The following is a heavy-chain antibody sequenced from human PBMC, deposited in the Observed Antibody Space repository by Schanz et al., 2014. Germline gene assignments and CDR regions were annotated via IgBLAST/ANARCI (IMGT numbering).Heavy chain of an antibody. CDR2: INSVGSNT. V-gene: IGHV3-74*01. J-gene: IGHJ3*02. D-gene: IGHD4-17*01. CDR3: ARKRKIGVYGGKGHDSLDI. CDR1: GFTFSSHW. Sequence: EVQLVQSGGGLVQPGGSLRLSCAASGFTFSSHWMHWVRQDPGKGLVWVARINSVGSNTDYADSVTGRFTISRDNAKNTLNLPMNTPRAEDTAVYYCARKRKIGVYGGKGHDSLDIWGQGTMVTVSS.